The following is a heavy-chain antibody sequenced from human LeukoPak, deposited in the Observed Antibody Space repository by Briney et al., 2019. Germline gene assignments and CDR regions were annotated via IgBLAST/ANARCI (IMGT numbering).Heavy chain of an antibody. V-gene: IGHV4-59*01. CDR2: IYYSGST. CDR1: GDSISSSY. CDR3: ARARGVHEYNDY. D-gene: IGHD1-1*01. J-gene: IGHJ4*02. Sequence: PSETLSLTCTVSGDSISSSYWSWIRQPPGKGLEWIGYIYYSGSTNYNPSLKSRVTISVDTSQNQFSLKLSSVTAADTAVYCCARARGVHEYNDYWGQGTLVTVSS.